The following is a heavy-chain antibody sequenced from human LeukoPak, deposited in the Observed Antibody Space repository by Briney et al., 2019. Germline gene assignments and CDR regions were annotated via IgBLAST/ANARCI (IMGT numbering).Heavy chain of an antibody. CDR2: ISAYNGNT. J-gene: IGHJ5*02. V-gene: IGHV1-18*01. Sequence: ASVKVSCKASGYTFTSYGISWVRQAPGQGLEWMGWISAYNGNTNYAQKLQGRVTMTTDTSTSTAYMELRSLRSDDTAGYYCXXXXHPNPTYYDFWSGYLXXNXWFDXWGQGTLVTVS. D-gene: IGHD3-3*01. CDR3: XXXXHPNPTYYDFWSGYLXXNXWFDX. CDR1: GYTFTSYG.